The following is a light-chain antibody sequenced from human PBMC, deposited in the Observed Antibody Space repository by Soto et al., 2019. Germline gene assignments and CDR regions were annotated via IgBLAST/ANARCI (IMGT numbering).Light chain of an antibody. V-gene: IGLV2-8*01. Sequence: QSALTQPPSASGSPGQSVTISCTGTSSDVGAYNFVSWFQQHPGKAPQLIIYEVTKRPSGVPDRFSGSKSGNTASLTVSGLQAEDEADYQCPSYTGSNWVFGGGTK. CDR1: SSDVGAYNF. CDR3: PSYTGSNWV. J-gene: IGLJ3*02. CDR2: EVT.